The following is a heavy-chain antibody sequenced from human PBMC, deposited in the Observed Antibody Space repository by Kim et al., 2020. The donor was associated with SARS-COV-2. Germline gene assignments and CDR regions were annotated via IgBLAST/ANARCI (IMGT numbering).Heavy chain of an antibody. J-gene: IGHJ4*02. CDR2: INSDGSST. CDR3: AREYYYGSGSYYNGFDY. V-gene: IGHV3-74*01. Sequence: GGSLRHSCAASGFTFSSYWMHWVRQAPGKGLVWVSRINSDGSSTSYADSVKGRFTISRDNAKNTLDLQMNSLRAEDTAVYYCAREYYYGSGSYYNGFDYWGQGTLVTVSS. CDR1: GFTFSSYW. D-gene: IGHD3-10*01.